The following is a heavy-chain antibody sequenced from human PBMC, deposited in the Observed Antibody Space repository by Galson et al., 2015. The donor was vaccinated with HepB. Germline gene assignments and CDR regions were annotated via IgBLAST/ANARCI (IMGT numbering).Heavy chain of an antibody. CDR1: GFTVSSNY. Sequence: SLRLSCAASGFTVSSNYMSWVRQAPGKGLEWVSVIYSGGSTYYADSVMGRFTISRDNSKNTLYLQLNSLRAEDTAVYYCARDQVWFGGAFDIWGQGTMVTVSS. V-gene: IGHV3-66*02. D-gene: IGHD3-10*01. CDR2: IYSGGST. CDR3: ARDQVWFGGAFDI. J-gene: IGHJ3*02.